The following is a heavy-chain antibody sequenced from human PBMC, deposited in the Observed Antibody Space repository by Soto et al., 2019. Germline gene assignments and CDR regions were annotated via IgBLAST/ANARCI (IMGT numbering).Heavy chain of an antibody. CDR2: INPRNDNT. CDR1: GYSFASNY. V-gene: IGHV1-46*03. CDR3: VREGTAAAAMEAFDV. D-gene: IGHD2-2*01. Sequence: GASVKVSCKASGYSFASNYMHWVRQAPGQGLEWVGIINPRNDNTNYAQKFKGRVALTRDTSTSTVYMEVNNLTSEDTAVYYCVREGTAAAAMEAFDVWGQGTLVTVSS. J-gene: IGHJ3*01.